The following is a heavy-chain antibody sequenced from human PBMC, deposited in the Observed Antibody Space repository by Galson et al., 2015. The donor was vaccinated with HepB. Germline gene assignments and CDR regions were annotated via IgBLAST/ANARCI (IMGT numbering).Heavy chain of an antibody. D-gene: IGHD3-3*01. CDR3: ARASDFWSGGIDY. Sequence: SVKVSCKASGYTFTDYHMHWVRQAPGQGLEWMGWINPNSGGTNYAQKFQGWVTMTRDTSISTAYMELSRLRSDDTAVYYCARASDFWSGGIDYWGQGTLVTVSS. CDR1: GYTFTDYH. V-gene: IGHV1-2*04. CDR2: INPNSGGT. J-gene: IGHJ4*02.